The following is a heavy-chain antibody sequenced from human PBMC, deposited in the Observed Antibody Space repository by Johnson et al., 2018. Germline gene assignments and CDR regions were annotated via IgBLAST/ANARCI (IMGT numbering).Heavy chain of an antibody. D-gene: IGHD2-8*01. V-gene: IGHV3-49*03. CDR2: IRSKAFGGTI. Sequence: EVQLLESGGGLVQPGRSLRLSCTASGFTFGDYAMSWFRQAPGKGLEWVGFIRSKAFGGTIEYAASMKGRFTISRDDSKSIAYLQMNSLKTEDTAVYYCSREAWMVYGRGFDYWGQGTLVTVSS. CDR3: SREAWMVYGRGFDY. J-gene: IGHJ4*02. CDR1: GFTFGDYA.